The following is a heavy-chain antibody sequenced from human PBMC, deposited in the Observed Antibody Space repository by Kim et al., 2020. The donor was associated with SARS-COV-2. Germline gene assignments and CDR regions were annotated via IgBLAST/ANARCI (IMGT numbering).Heavy chain of an antibody. CDR1: GFTFSSYS. CDR2: ISSSSSYI. V-gene: IGHV3-21*01. J-gene: IGHJ5*02. CDR3: ARDDRDYYDSSGYPNWFDP. Sequence: GGSLRLSCAASGFTFSSYSMNWVRQAPGKGLEWVSSISSSSSYIYYADSVKGRFTISRDNAKNSLYLQMNSLRAEDTAVYYCARDDRDYYDSSGYPNWFDPWGQGTLVTVSS. D-gene: IGHD3-22*01.